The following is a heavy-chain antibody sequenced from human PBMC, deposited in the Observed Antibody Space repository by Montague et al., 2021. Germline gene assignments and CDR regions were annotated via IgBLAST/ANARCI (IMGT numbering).Heavy chain of an antibody. CDR1: GITFDYYW. CDR3: ARDRAAAGS. D-gene: IGHD6-13*01. V-gene: IGHV3-7*01. Sequence: TLRLSCAATGITFDYYWMSWVRQAPGKGLEWVANINEDGSEKNYVDSVRGRFSISRDNTKNSLYLQMNCLRVEDTAVYYCARDRAAAGSWGHGTLVIVSS. CDR2: INEDGSEK. J-gene: IGHJ5*01.